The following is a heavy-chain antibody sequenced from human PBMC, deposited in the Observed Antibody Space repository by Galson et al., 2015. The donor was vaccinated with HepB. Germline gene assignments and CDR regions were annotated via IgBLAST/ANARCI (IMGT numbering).Heavy chain of an antibody. J-gene: IGHJ4*02. CDR2: ISGSGGST. CDR3: AKSLGIVGALDY. Sequence: SLRLSCAASGFTFSSYAMSWVRQAPGKGLEWVSAISGSGGSTYYADSVKGRFTISRDNSKNTLYLQMNSLRAEDTAVYYCAKSLGIVGALDYWGQGTLVTVSS. D-gene: IGHD1-26*01. CDR1: GFTFSSYA. V-gene: IGHV3-23*01.